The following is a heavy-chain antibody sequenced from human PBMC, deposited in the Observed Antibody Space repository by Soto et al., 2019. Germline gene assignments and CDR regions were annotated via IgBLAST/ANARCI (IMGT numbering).Heavy chain of an antibody. CDR3: AHTAATGDYWESFDF. V-gene: IGHV2-5*02. Sequence: QITLKESGPPLVKPTQTLTLTCTFSGFSLSTGGVGVGWIRQPPGKALEWLTLMYWGDDKRYSPSLKSRLTITEDNSKNQVVLPMTNMDPVDTATYYCAHTAATGDYWESFDFWGQGTLVTVSS. CDR1: GFSLSTGGVG. CDR2: MYWGDDK. J-gene: IGHJ4*02. D-gene: IGHD3-22*01.